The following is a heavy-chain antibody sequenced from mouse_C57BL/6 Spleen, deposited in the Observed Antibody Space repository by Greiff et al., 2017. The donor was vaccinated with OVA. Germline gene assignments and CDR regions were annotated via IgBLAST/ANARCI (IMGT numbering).Heavy chain of an antibody. V-gene: IGHV1-54*01. Sequence: VQLQQSGAELVRPGTSVKVSCKASGYAFTNYLIEWVKQRPGRGLEWIGVINPGSGGTNYNEKFKGKATLTADKSSSTAYMQLSSLTSEDSAVYFCARGSKYYAMDYWGQGTSVTVSS. CDR2: INPGSGGT. D-gene: IGHD2-5*01. CDR3: ARGSKYYAMDY. CDR1: GYAFTNYL. J-gene: IGHJ4*01.